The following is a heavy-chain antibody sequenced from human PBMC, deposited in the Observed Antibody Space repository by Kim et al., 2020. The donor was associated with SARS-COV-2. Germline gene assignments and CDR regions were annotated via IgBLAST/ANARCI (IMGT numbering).Heavy chain of an antibody. D-gene: IGHD3-10*01. CDR1: GFSLGNNG. J-gene: IGHJ4*02. CDR2: KKGDGIEE. Sequence: GGSLRLSCAVSGFSLGNNGMSWVRQAPGKGLEWVALKKGDGIEEHYVALVKGRSTISRDNAKIPLYLQMSSLRTEDTAIYYCAALDSVQVPGGFWGQGTL. V-gene: IGHV3-7*01. CDR3: AALDSVQVPGGF.